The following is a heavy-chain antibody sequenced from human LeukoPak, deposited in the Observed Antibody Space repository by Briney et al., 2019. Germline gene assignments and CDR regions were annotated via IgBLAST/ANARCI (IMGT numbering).Heavy chain of an antibody. J-gene: IGHJ3*01. D-gene: IGHD2-21*02. CDR3: ARVSPMTDGAFDL. CDR1: GFIFAKHA. CDR2: IGPSGVTR. V-gene: IGHV3-48*03. Sequence: GGSLRLSCEGSGFIFAKHALIWVRQAPGKGLDWLSFIGPSGVTRLYANSVKGRFTISRDNAENSVFLQMNSLRVEDTAVYYCARVSPMTDGAFDLWGQGVMVTVSS.